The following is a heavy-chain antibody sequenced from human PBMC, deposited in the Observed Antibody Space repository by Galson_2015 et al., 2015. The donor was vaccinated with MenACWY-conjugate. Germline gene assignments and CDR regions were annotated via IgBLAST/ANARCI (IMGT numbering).Heavy chain of an antibody. CDR2: NKPNSGGT. J-gene: IGHJ3*02. V-gene: IGHV1-2*04. CDR3: AREIRYSSSTDAFDI. CDR1: GYTFTGYY. D-gene: IGHD6-6*01. Sequence: SVKVSCKASGYTFTGYYMHWVRQAPGQGLEWMGWNKPNSGGTNYAQKFQGWVTMTRDTSISTAYMELSRLRSDDTAVYYCAREIRYSSSTDAFDIWGQGTMVTVSS.